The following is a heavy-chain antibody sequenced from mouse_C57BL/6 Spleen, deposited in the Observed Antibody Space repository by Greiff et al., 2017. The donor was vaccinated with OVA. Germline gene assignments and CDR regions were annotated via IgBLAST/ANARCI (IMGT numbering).Heavy chain of an antibody. CDR2: IYTRSGNT. CDR3: ARGVSSYRYCDV. J-gene: IGHJ1*03. V-gene: IGHV1-81*01. CDR1: GYTFTSSG. D-gene: IGHD1-1*01. Sequence: VQLQESGAELARPGASVKLSCKASGYTFTSSGISWVKQRTGQGLEWIGAIYTRSGNTYYHEKFKGKATLTADKSASTVYMELRSLTSEDSAVYFCARGVSSYRYCDVWGTGTTGTVSS.